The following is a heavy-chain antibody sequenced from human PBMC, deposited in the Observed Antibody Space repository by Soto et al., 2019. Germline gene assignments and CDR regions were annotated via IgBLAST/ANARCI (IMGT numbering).Heavy chain of an antibody. J-gene: IGHJ5*02. CDR2: IIPIFGTA. CDR3: ARHRDFGPQWNWFDP. D-gene: IGHD3-16*01. CDR1: GGTFSSYA. V-gene: IGHV1-69*13. Sequence: GASVKVSCKASGGTFSSYAISWVRQAPGQGLEWMGGIIPIFGTANYAQKFQGRVTITADESTSTAYMELSSLRSEDTAVYYCARHRDFGPQWNWFDPWGQGTLVTLS.